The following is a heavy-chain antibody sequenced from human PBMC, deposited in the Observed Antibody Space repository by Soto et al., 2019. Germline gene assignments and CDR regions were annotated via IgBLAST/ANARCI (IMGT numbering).Heavy chain of an antibody. J-gene: IGHJ5*02. Sequence: QINLIESGPTLVKPTQTLTLTCTFSGFSLSTSGAAVGWVRQPPGRALEWLALIYWDGDKRYNASLGNRLTITKDTFMNQVVHTLTNVDPADTATYYCAHRATMTIFGLIIDNGIWFDPWGQGTRVIVSS. V-gene: IGHV2-5*02. CDR1: GFSLSTSGAA. CDR3: AHRATMTIFGLIIDNGIWFDP. CDR2: IYWDGDK. D-gene: IGHD3-3*01.